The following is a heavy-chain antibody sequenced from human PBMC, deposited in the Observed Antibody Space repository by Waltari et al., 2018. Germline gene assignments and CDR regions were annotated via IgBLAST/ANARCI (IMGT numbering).Heavy chain of an antibody. CDR2: IKQDGSEK. J-gene: IGHJ4*02. CDR1: GFTFSSYW. Sequence: EVQLVESGGGLVQPGGSLRLSCAASGFTFSSYWMSWVRQAPGKGLEWVAKIKQDGSEKYYVDSVKGRFTIARDNAKNSLYLQMNSLRAEDTAVYYCARRSSGWYGVIDYLGQGTLVTVPS. CDR3: ARRSSGWYGVIDY. V-gene: IGHV3-7*01. D-gene: IGHD6-19*01.